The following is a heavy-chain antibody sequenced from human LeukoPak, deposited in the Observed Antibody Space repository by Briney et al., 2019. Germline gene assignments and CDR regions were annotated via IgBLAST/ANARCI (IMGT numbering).Heavy chain of an antibody. CDR3: ARDSGNYLDAFDI. D-gene: IGHD1-7*01. CDR1: GFTLSTYA. V-gene: IGHV3-21*01. Sequence: GGSLRLSCAASGFTLSTYAMSWVRQTPGKGLEWVAATSSSDAGTYYADSVKGRFTISRDNAKNSLYLQMNSLRAEDTAVYYCARDSGNYLDAFDIWGQGTMVTVSS. CDR2: TSSSDAGT. J-gene: IGHJ3*02.